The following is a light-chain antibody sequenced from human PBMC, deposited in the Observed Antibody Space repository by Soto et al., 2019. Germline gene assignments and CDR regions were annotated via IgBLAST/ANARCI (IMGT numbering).Light chain of an antibody. J-gene: IGKJ5*01. Sequence: EIVLTQSPGTLSLSPGERATLSCRASQSVSSSYLAWYQQKPGQPPRLLIYGASSRATGIPDRFSGSGSGTGFTLTISRLEPEDFAVFYCQHYDSLPITFGQGTRLEI. CDR1: QSVSSSY. V-gene: IGKV3-20*01. CDR2: GAS. CDR3: QHYDSLPIT.